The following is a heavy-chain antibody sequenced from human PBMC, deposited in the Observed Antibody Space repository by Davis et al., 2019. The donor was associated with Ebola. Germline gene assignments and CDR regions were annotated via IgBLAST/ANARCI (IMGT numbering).Heavy chain of an antibody. D-gene: IGHD6-13*01. Sequence: PGGSLRLSCAASGFTFSSYAMHWVRQAPGKGLEWVAVISYDGSNKYYADSVKGRFTISRDNSKNTLYLQMNSLRAEDTAVYYCARVLGSSNDYWGQGTLVTVSS. CDR1: GFTFSSYA. CDR2: ISYDGSNK. V-gene: IGHV3-30-3*01. J-gene: IGHJ4*02. CDR3: ARVLGSSNDY.